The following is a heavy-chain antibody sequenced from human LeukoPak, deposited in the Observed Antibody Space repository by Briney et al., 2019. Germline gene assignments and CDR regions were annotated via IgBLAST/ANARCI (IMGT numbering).Heavy chain of an antibody. CDR3: VSLYETY. D-gene: IGHD2/OR15-2a*01. J-gene: IGHJ4*02. Sequence: GGSLRLSCAASGNYWMHWVRQAPGKELVWVSHINSDGSWTSYADSVKGRFTISKDNAKNTVYLQMNSLRAEDTAVYYCVSLYETYWGRGTLVTVSS. CDR1: GNYW. V-gene: IGHV3-74*01. CDR2: INSDGSWT.